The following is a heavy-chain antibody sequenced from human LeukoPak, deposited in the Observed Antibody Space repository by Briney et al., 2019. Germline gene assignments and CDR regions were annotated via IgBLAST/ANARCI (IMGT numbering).Heavy chain of an antibody. Sequence: ASVKVSCKASGYTFTGYYMHWVRQAPGQGLEWMGWINPNSGATNYAQKFQGRVTMTRDTSISTAYMDLSRLRSDDTAVYYCAREYISSASEHFQHWGQGTLVTVSS. CDR3: AREYISSASEHFQH. J-gene: IGHJ1*01. CDR2: INPNSGAT. CDR1: GYTFTGYY. D-gene: IGHD6-13*01. V-gene: IGHV1-2*02.